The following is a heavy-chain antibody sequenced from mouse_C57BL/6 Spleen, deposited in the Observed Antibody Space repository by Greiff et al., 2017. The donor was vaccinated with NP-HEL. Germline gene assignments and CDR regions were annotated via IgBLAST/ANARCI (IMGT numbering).Heavy chain of an antibody. CDR2: IYPGNSDT. CDR1: GYTFTSYW. V-gene: IGHV1-5*01. J-gene: IGHJ3*01. D-gene: IGHD3-2*02. Sequence: EVQLQQSGTVLARPGASVKMSCKTSGYTFTSYWMHWVKQRPGQGLEWIGAIYPGNSDTSYNQKFKGKAKLTAVTSASTAYMELSSLTNEDSAVYYCTRGDAQATEAWFAYWGQGTLVTVSA. CDR3: TRGDAQATEAWFAY.